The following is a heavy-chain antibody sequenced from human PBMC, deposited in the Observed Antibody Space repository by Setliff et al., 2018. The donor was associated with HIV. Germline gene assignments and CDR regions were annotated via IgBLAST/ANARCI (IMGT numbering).Heavy chain of an antibody. Sequence: GGSLRLSCTTSGFTFGDYALNWVRQAAGKGLEWIGFIRSKAYGGTPEYAASVKGRFTISRDDAKTIAYLHMNSLTTDDTAVYFCTRDRRGSSSWSGYNGGFDYWGQGTLVTVS. D-gene: IGHD3-3*01. J-gene: IGHJ4*02. V-gene: IGHV3-49*04. CDR2: IRSKAYGGTP. CDR1: GFTFGDYA. CDR3: TRDRRGSSSWSGYNGGFDY.